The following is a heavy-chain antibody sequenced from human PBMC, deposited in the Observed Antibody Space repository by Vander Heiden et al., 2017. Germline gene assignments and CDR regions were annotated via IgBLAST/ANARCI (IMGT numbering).Heavy chain of an antibody. CDR3: ARVPDFGSSGYFSFSDY. D-gene: IGHD3-22*01. CDR2: INQGGGA. CDR1: GGPFRGDC. Sequence: QVQLQQSGAGLLKPSATLSLTGAVSGGPFRGDCWTWSRQPPGKGLGWIGEINQGGGANYNPSLKSQVTISVDTPKNHFSLKLNSVSAADTAVYYCARVPDFGSSGYFSFSDYWGQGNLVTVSS. J-gene: IGHJ4*02. V-gene: IGHV4-34*01.